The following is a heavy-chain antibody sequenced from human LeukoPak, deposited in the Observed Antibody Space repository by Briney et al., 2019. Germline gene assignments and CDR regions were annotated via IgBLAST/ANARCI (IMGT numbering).Heavy chain of an antibody. CDR2: NSSSSSSTI. J-gene: IGHJ4*02. CDR1: GFTFSSYS. Sequence: PGGSLRLSCAASGFTFSSYSMNWVRQAPGKGLEWVSYNSSSSSSTIYYADSVKGRFTISRDNAKSSLYLQMNSLRAEDTAVYYCARYSSRIDYWGQGTLVTVSS. CDR3: ARYSSRIDY. D-gene: IGHD6-13*01. V-gene: IGHV3-48*01.